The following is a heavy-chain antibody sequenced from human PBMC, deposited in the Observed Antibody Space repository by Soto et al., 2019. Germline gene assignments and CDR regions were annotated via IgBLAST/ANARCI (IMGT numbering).Heavy chain of an antibody. D-gene: IGHD1-26*01. CDR2: ISSSGRTS. CDR3: ASFKEGSIVRLRWFEP. Sequence: PVGSLRLSCMFSVFTFSGSDMNRIRHSPGKGLEWISYISSSGRTSHYADSVRGRFTISRDNAKQSLFLQMDGLRANDTAVYYCASFKEGSIVRLRWFEPLGQGTLVNVSS. CDR1: VFTFSGSD. V-gene: IGHV3-11*01. J-gene: IGHJ5*02.